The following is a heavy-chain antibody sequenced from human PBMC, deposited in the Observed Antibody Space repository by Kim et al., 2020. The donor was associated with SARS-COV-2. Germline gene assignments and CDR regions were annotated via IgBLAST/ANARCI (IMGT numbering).Heavy chain of an antibody. Sequence: ASVKVSCKASGYTFTSYDINWVRQATGQGLEWMGWMNPNSGNTGYAQKFQGRVTMTRNTSISTAYMELSSLGSEDTAVYYCARSSRITMVQGVIINYYYGMDVWGQGTTVTVSS. V-gene: IGHV1-8*01. CDR1: GYTFTSYD. J-gene: IGHJ6*02. CDR3: ARSSRITMVQGVIINYYYGMDV. CDR2: MNPNSGNT. D-gene: IGHD3-10*01.